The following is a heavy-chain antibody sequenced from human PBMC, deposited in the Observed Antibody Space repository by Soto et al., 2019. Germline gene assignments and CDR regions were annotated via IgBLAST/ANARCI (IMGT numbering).Heavy chain of an antibody. Sequence: GASVEVSCKXSGGTFSSYAISWVRQAPGQGLEWMGGIIPIFGTANYAQKFQGRVTITADESASTAYMELSSLRSEDTAVYYCASGLRNAGDYYYYYGMDVWGQGTTVTVSS. V-gene: IGHV1-69*13. J-gene: IGHJ6*02. CDR1: GGTFSSYA. CDR3: ASGLRNAGDYYYYYGMDV. D-gene: IGHD4-17*01. CDR2: IIPIFGTA.